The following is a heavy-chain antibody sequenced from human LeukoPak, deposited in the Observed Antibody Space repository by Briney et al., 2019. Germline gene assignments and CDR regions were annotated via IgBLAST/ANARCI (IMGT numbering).Heavy chain of an antibody. Sequence: PGRSLRLSCAASGFTFSSYGMHWVRQAPGKGLEWVAVIWYDGSNKHYADSVKGRFTISRDNSKNTLYLQMNSLRAEDTAVYYCARDSRHLLYYFDYWGQGTLVTVSS. CDR3: ARDSRHLLYYFDY. J-gene: IGHJ4*02. V-gene: IGHV3-33*01. CDR2: IWYDGSNK. CDR1: GFTFSSYG. D-gene: IGHD2/OR15-2a*01.